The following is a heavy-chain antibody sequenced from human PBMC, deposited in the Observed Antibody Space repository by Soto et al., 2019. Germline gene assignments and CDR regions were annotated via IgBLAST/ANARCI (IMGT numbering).Heavy chain of an antibody. V-gene: IGHV3-30-3*01. J-gene: IGHJ2*01. D-gene: IGHD3-22*01. CDR2: ISYDGNNK. Sequence: QVQLVESGGGVLQPGRSLRLSCAASGFTFSSYAMHWVRQAPGKGLEWVAVISYDGNNKYYADSVKGRFTISRDDSKNTLYVQMTSLRAEDTAVYYCAREGDGSDDSNADITPFGLWGRGTLVTVSS. CDR3: AREGDGSDDSNADITPFGL. CDR1: GFTFSSYA.